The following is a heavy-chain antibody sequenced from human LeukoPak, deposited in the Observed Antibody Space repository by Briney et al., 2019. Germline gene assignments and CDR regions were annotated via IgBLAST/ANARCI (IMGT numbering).Heavy chain of an antibody. V-gene: IGHV4-39*07. D-gene: IGHD3-22*01. Sequence: GSLRLSCAASGFTVSSNYLSWVRQAPGKGLEWIGSIYYSGSTYYNPSLKSRVTISVDTSKNQFSLKLSSVTAADTAVYYCARDFRVTMIVVVTHAFDIWGQGTMVTVSS. CDR3: ARDFRVTMIVVVTHAFDI. CDR1: GFTVSSNY. CDR2: IYYSGST. J-gene: IGHJ3*02.